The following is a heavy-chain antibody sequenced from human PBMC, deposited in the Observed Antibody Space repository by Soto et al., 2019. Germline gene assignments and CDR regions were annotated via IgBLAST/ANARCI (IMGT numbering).Heavy chain of an antibody. CDR2: IISLFGCA. D-gene: IGHD3-10*01. CDR1: AGTFRSYA. J-gene: IGHJ6*01. CDR3: AGAGRYTTSTPRYIGLTSSYCLDV. V-gene: IGHV1-69*13. Sequence: PVVVSCKAAAGTFRSYAISWVRHHPGQGLEWMGWIISLFGCANSAQKFQGRVTITADESTSTAYMELSSLRSEDTAVYYCAGAGRYTTSTPRYIGLTSSYCLDV.